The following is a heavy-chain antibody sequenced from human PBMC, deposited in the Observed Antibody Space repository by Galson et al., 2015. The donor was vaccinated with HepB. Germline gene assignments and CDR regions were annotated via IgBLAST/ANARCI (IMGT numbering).Heavy chain of an antibody. Sequence: QVQLQESGPGLGKPSETLSLTCTVSGGSISSGGYYWSWIRQHPGKGLEWIGYIYYSGSTYYNPSLKSRVTISVDTSKNQFSLKLSSVTAADTAVYYCARGTKSVVVDYWGQGTLVTVSS. CDR1: GGSISSGGYY. CDR2: IYYSGST. V-gene: IGHV4-31*03. CDR3: ARGTKSVVVDY. J-gene: IGHJ4*02. D-gene: IGHD2-15*01.